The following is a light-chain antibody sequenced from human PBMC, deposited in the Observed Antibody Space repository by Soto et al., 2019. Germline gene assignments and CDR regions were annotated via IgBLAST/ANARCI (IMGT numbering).Light chain of an antibody. V-gene: IGLV4-60*02. CDR3: EAWDRNSWV. Sequence: QPVLTQSSSASASLGSSVRLTCTLSRGHSTYIVAWHQHQPGKAPRYLMKVEYSGSYNKGSGVPDRFSGSSSGPDRYLTIFNLRFEDEADYYCEAWDRNSWVFGGGTKLTVL. J-gene: IGLJ3*02. CDR1: RGHSTYI. CDR2: VEYSGSY.